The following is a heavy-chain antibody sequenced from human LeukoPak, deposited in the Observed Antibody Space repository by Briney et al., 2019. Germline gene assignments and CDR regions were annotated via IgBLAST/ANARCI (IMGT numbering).Heavy chain of an antibody. CDR1: GFTFSNAW. CDR2: IKADGSEK. V-gene: IGHV3-7*01. J-gene: IGHJ4*02. Sequence: GGSLRLSCAASGFTFSNAWMSWFRQAPGKGLEWVANIKADGSEKYYVDSVRGRFSLSRDNAKNSLFLQLSSLRADDTAVYYCARNTRDIVVIPTANVFDYWGQGIRVTVSS. CDR3: ARNTRDIVVIPTANVFDY. D-gene: IGHD2-2*01.